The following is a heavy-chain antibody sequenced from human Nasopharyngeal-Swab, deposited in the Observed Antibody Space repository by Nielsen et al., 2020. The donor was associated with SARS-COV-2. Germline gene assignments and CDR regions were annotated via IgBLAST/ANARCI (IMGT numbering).Heavy chain of an antibody. CDR2: IIPILGIA. Sequence: SVKVSCKASGGTFSSYAIGWVRQAPGQGLEWMGRIIPILGIANYAQKFQGRVTITADKSTSTAYMELSTLRSEDTAVYYCAREYCSGGSCYGNYGMDVWGQGTTVTVSS. J-gene: IGHJ6*02. V-gene: IGHV1-69*04. CDR3: AREYCSGGSCYGNYGMDV. CDR1: GGTFSSYA. D-gene: IGHD2-15*01.